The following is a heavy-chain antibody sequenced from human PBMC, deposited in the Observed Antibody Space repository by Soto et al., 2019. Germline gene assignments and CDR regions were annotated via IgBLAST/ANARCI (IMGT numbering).Heavy chain of an antibody. Sequence: SVKVSCKASGGTFSSYAISWVRQAPGQGLEWMGGIIPIFGTANYAQKFQGRVTITADESTSTAYMELSSLRSEDTAVYYCARDPKMTTDEAFDIWGQGTMVTVSS. CDR1: GGTFSSYA. CDR3: ARDPKMTTDEAFDI. D-gene: IGHD4-17*01. J-gene: IGHJ3*02. CDR2: IIPIFGTA. V-gene: IGHV1-69*13.